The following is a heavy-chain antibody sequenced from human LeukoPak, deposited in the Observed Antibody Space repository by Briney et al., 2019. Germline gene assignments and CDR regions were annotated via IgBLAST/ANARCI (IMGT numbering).Heavy chain of an antibody. J-gene: IGHJ5*02. Sequence: ASVKVSCKASGYTFTSYYMHWVRQAPGQGLEWMGGIIPIFGTANYAQKFQGRVTITADESTSTAYMELSSLRSEDTAVYYCARDLALAPAWINAMNWFDPWGQGTLVTVSS. CDR1: GYTFTSYY. D-gene: IGHD5-12*01. V-gene: IGHV1-69*13. CDR3: ARDLALAPAWINAMNWFDP. CDR2: IIPIFGTA.